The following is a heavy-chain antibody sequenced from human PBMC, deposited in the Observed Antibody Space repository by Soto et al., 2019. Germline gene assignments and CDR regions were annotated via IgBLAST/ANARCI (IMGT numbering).Heavy chain of an antibody. J-gene: IGHJ6*02. V-gene: IGHV1-58*01. D-gene: IGHD3-9*01. CDR2: IVVGSGNT. CDR1: GFTFTSSS. CDR3: AAERYFDWLAHYYYYGMDV. Sequence: ASVKGSCKASGFTFTSSSVQWVRQARGKRLEWIGWIVVGSGNTNYAQKFQERVTITRDMSTSTAYMELSSLRSEETAVYYCAAERYFDWLAHYYYYGMDVWGQGTTVPVS.